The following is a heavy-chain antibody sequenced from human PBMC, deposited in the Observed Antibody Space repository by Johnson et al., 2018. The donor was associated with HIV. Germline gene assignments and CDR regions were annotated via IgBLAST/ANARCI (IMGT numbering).Heavy chain of an antibody. V-gene: IGHV3-30*18. Sequence: QVQLVESGGGVVQPGRSLRLSCAASGFTFSDASMSWVRQAPGQGLEWVAVMSYDGSKHNYGESVKGRFTISRDNTNSAMYLEMNSLTAEDTGVYYCAKKDYNTAKDGGTFEIWGQGTVVTVSP. CDR1: GFTFSDAS. D-gene: IGHD2-21*02. J-gene: IGHJ3*02. CDR2: MSYDGSKH. CDR3: AKKDYNTAKDGGTFEI.